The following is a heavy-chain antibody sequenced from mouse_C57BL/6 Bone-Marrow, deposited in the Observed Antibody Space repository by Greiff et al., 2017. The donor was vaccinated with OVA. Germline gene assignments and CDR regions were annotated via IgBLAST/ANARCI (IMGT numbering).Heavy chain of an antibody. CDR1: GYTFTDYY. Sequence: QVQLKESGPELVKPGASVKISCKASGYTFTDYYINWVKQRPGQGLEWIGWIYPGSGNTKYNEKFKGKATLTVDTSSSTAYMQLSSLTSEDSAVYFCARPLYYGKRGYAMDYWGQGTSVTVSS. CDR2: IYPGSGNT. CDR3: ARPLYYGKRGYAMDY. J-gene: IGHJ4*01. V-gene: IGHV1-84*01. D-gene: IGHD2-1*01.